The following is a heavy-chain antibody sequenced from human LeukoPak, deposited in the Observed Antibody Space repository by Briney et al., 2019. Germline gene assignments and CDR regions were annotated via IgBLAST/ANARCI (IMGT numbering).Heavy chain of an antibody. CDR2: ISGSGGST. V-gene: IGHV3-23*01. J-gene: IGHJ4*02. D-gene: IGHD6-25*01. CDR3: TKRDSDYAVY. CDR1: GFTFSSYA. Sequence: GGSLRLPCAASGFTFSSYAMSWVRQAPGNRLEWVSAISGSGGSTYYADSVKGRFTISRDSSKNTLYLQMNSLRAEDTAVYYCTKRDSDYAVYWGQGTLVTVSS.